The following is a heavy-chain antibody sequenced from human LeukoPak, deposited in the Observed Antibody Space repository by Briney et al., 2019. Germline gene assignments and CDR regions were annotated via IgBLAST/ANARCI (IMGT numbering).Heavy chain of an antibody. CDR2: ISAYNGNT. CDR1: GYTFTSYG. V-gene: IGHV1-18*01. D-gene: IGHD4-17*01. Sequence: ASVKVSCKASGYTFTSYGISWVRQAPGQGLEWMGWISAYNGNTNYAQKLQGRVTMTTDTSTSTAYMELRSLRSDDTAVYYCARDDYGDYSIWYYFDYWGQGTLVTVPS. CDR3: ARDDYGDYSIWYYFDY. J-gene: IGHJ4*02.